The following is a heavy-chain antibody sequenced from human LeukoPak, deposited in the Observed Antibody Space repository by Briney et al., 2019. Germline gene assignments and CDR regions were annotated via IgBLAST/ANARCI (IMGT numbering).Heavy chain of an antibody. CDR1: GGSFSGYY. Sequence: KPSETLSLTCAVYGGSFSGYYWSWIRQPPGKGLEWIGEINHSGSTNYNPSLKSRVTISVDTSKNQFSLKLSSVTAADTAVYYCARGDGYKTLRLGYWGQGTLVTVSS. CDR2: INHSGST. V-gene: IGHV4-34*01. J-gene: IGHJ4*02. CDR3: ARGDGYKTLRLGY. D-gene: IGHD5-24*01.